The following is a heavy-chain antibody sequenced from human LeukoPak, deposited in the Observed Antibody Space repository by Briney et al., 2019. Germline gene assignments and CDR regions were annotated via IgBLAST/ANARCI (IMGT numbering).Heavy chain of an antibody. J-gene: IGHJ5*02. CDR2: TYYRSKWYN. CDR1: GDSVSSNSAA. V-gene: IGHV6-1*01. D-gene: IGHD2-21*01. CDR3: ARELKDARGEYYCGGDCWNWFDP. Sequence: SQTLSLTCAISGDSVSSNSAAWNWIRQSPSRGLEWLGRTYYRSKWYNDYAVSVKSRITINPDTSKNQFSLQLNSVTPEDTAVYYCARELKDARGEYYCGGDCWNWFDPRGQGTLVTVSS.